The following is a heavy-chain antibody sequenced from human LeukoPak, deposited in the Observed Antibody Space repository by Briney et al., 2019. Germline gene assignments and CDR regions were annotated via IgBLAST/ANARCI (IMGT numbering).Heavy chain of an antibody. V-gene: IGHV4-34*01. D-gene: IGHD5-12*01. CDR2: IYHSGRT. J-gene: IGHJ4*02. CDR3: ASSDGLPPRTDSSYDVFDY. Sequence: SETLSLTCAVYGGSFSGYYWSWIRQPPGKGLEWIGEIYHSGRTNYNPSLKSRVTISLDKSKNQFSLNLSSVTAADTALYYCASSDGLPPRTDSSYDVFDYWGQGTLVTVSS. CDR1: GGSFSGYY.